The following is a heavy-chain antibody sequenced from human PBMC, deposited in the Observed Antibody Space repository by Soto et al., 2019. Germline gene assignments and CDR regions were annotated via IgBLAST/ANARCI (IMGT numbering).Heavy chain of an antibody. CDR1: GGSINDFY. CDR3: ARVGGVAPRNFDY. D-gene: IGHD6-6*01. J-gene: IGHJ4*02. V-gene: IGHV4-59*01. CDR2: IYYSGST. Sequence: SETLSLTCTVSGGSINDFYWSWIRQPPGKGLEWIGYIYYSGSTDYNPSLKGRVTISVDTSKNQFSLKLRSVTAADTAVYYCARVGGVAPRNFDYWGQGTLVIV.